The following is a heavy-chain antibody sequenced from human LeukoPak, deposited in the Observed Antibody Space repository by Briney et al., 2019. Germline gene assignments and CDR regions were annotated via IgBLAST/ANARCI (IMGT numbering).Heavy chain of an antibody. D-gene: IGHD2-21*01. V-gene: IGHV3-7*03. CDR3: ASGDGYLQPY. CDR2: IKQDGSDR. Sequence: PGGSLRLSCVVSEFNFGNYWMSWVRQTPGKGLEWVANIKQDGSDRYYVDSVKGRFTIYRDDSENTLFLQMNSLRVDDTAVYFCASGDGYLQPYWGQGTLVTVSS. J-gene: IGHJ4*02. CDR1: EFNFGNYW.